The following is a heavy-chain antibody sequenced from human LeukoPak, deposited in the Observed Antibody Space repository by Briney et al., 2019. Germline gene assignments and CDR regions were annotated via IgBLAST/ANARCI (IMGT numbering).Heavy chain of an antibody. Sequence: GGSLRLSCAASGFSFSSYWMSWVRQAPGKGLEWVANINPDGSNMLYVDSVKGRFTISRDNAKNSLYLQMNSLRAEDTAVYYCARDYGGNDAFDIWGQGTMVTVSS. D-gene: IGHD4-23*01. J-gene: IGHJ3*02. CDR1: GFSFSSYW. CDR3: ARDYGGNDAFDI. V-gene: IGHV3-7*01. CDR2: INPDGSNM.